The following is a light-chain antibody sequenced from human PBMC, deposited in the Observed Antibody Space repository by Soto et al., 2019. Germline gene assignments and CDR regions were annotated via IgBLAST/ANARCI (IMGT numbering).Light chain of an antibody. Sequence: DIQMTQSPSSLSASVGDRVTITCQASQVISNYLNWYQQKPGKAPKLLIYDASNLETGVPSRFSGSGSGTDFTFTISSLQAEDIATYYCQQYDNLPLTFGQGTKLEIK. CDR1: QVISNY. CDR3: QQYDNLPLT. V-gene: IGKV1-33*01. CDR2: DAS. J-gene: IGKJ2*01.